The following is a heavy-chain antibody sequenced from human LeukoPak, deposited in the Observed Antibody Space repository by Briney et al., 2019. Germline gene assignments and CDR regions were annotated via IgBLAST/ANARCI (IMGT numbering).Heavy chain of an antibody. Sequence: ASVKVSCKASGYTFTGYYMHWVRQAPGQGLEWMGWINPNSGGTNYAQKFQGRVTMTRDTSISTAYMELSRLRSDDTAVYYCAREGSHEDSSGYSYYCGMDVWGQGTTVTVSS. D-gene: IGHD3-22*01. CDR1: GYTFTGYY. J-gene: IGHJ6*02. V-gene: IGHV1-2*02. CDR2: INPNSGGT. CDR3: AREGSHEDSSGYSYYCGMDV.